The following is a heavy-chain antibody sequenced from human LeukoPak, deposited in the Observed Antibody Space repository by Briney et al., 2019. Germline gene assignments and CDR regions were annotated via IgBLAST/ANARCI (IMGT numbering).Heavy chain of an antibody. CDR3: AKIPYYFDY. V-gene: IGHV3-74*01. Sequence: GGSLRLSCATSGFTFSTFWMHWVRQAPGKGLVWVSRINHDGSSTNYADSVKGRFTISRDNAKNTPYLQMNSLRAEDTAVYYCAKIPYYFDYWGQGTLVTVSS. CDR2: INHDGSST. CDR1: GFTFSTFW. J-gene: IGHJ4*02.